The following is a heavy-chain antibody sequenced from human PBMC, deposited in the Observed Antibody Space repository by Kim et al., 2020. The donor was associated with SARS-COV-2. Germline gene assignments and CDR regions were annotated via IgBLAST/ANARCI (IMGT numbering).Heavy chain of an antibody. CDR2: ISYDGSNK. J-gene: IGHJ3*02. Sequence: GGSLRLSCAASGFTFSSYGMHWVRQAPGKGLEWVAVISYDGSNKYYADSVKGRFTISRDNSKNTLYLQMNSLRAEDTAVYYCAKDSGLGGSYREEHDAFDIWGQGTMVTVSS. D-gene: IGHD1-26*01. V-gene: IGHV3-30*18. CDR1: GFTFSSYG. CDR3: AKDSGLGGSYREEHDAFDI.